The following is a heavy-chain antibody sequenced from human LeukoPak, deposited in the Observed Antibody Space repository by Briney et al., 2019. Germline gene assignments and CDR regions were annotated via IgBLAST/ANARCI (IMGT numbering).Heavy chain of an antibody. D-gene: IGHD6-19*01. J-gene: IGHJ4*02. CDR2: LCHSGST. Sequence: SETLSLTCTVSGASISSSYWSWIRQPPGKGLEWIGSLCHSGSTNYNPSLRSRVTISVDMSKNQLSLKLSSVTAADTAVYYCTTTPHWLAFDYWGQGTLVTVSS. CDR1: GASISSSY. V-gene: IGHV4-59*13. CDR3: TTTPHWLAFDY.